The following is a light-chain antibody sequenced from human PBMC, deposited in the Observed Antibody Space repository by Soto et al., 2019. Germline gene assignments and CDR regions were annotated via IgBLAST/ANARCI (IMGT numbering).Light chain of an antibody. J-gene: IGKJ3*01. CDR2: DAS. Sequence: EIVLTQSPATLSLSPGERATLSCRVSQSVGSSLAWYQQKPGQAPRLLIYDASNRATGIPARFSGSGSGTDFTLTINSLEPEDFAVYYCQQYGGSPRTFGPGTKVDIK. CDR1: QSVGSS. V-gene: IGKV3-11*01. CDR3: QQYGGSPRT.